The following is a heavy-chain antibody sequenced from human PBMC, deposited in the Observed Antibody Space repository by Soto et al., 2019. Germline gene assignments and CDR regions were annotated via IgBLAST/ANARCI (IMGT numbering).Heavy chain of an antibody. CDR1: GFTFSSYG. CDR3: AKDLRRYYYYYGMDV. V-gene: IGHV3-30*18. J-gene: IGHJ6*02. Sequence: GSLRLSCAASGFTFSSYGMHWVRQAPGKGLEWVAVISYDGSNKYYADSVKGRFTISRDNSKNTLYLQMNSLRAEDTAVYYCAKDLRRYYYYYGMDVWGQGTTVTVSS. CDR2: ISYDGSNK.